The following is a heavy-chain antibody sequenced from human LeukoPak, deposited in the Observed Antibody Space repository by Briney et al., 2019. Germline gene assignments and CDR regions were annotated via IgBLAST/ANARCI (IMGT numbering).Heavy chain of an antibody. CDR1: GGSISSSNW. V-gene: IGHV4-4*02. J-gene: IGHJ6*03. CDR2: IYHSGST. Sequence: PSGTLSLTCAVSGGSISSSNWWSWVRQPPGKGLEWIGEIYHSGSTNYNPSLKSRVTISVDKPKNQFSLKLSSVTAADTAVYYCARAVYYDSSGYYYVGGYYYYYYMDVWGKGTTVTVSS. CDR3: ARAVYYDSSGYYYVGGYYYYYYMDV. D-gene: IGHD3-22*01.